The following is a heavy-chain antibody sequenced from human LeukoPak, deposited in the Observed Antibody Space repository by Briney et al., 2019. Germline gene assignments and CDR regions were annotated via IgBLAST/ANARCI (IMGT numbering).Heavy chain of an antibody. CDR1: GGTFSSYA. J-gene: IGHJ4*02. D-gene: IGHD3-22*01. V-gene: IGHV1-69*13. CDR2: IIPIFGTA. Sequence: ASVKVSCKASGGTFSSYAISWVRQAPGQGPEWMGGIIPIFGTANYAQKFQGRVTITADESTSTAYMELSSLRSEDTAVYYCARVVTGRYYYDSSGYYHNWGQGTLVTVSS. CDR3: ARVVTGRYYYDSSGYYHN.